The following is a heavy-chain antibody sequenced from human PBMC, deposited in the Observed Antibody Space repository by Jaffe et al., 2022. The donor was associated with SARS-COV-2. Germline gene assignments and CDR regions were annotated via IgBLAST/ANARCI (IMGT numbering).Heavy chain of an antibody. CDR3: ARGLPTSSGSYSAY. J-gene: IGHJ4*02. D-gene: IGHD1-26*01. CDR2: ISSSSSYI. CDR1: GFTFSSYS. V-gene: IGHV3-21*01. Sequence: EVQLVESGGGLVKPGGSLRLSCTASGFTFSSYSMNWVRQAPGKGLEWVSSISSSSSYIFYADSVKGRFTISRDNAKNSLYLQMNSLRAEDTAVYYCARGLPTSSGSYSAYWGQGTLVTVSS.